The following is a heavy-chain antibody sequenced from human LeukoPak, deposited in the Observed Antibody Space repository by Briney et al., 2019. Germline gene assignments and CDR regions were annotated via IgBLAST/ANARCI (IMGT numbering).Heavy chain of an antibody. J-gene: IGHJ4*02. CDR2: ISGSDGRT. Sequence: GGSLRFSCAASGFTFSSYAMSWVRQAPGKGLEWVATISGSDGRTYYADSVRGRFTISRDNSKNTLYLQMNSLRAEDTAVYYCAKGRLVPDYWGQGILVTVSS. CDR3: AKGRLVPDY. V-gene: IGHV3-23*01. CDR1: GFTFSSYA. D-gene: IGHD3-9*01.